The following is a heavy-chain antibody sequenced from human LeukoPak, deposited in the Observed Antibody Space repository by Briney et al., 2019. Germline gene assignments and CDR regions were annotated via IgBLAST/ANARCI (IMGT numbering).Heavy chain of an antibody. J-gene: IGHJ3*02. D-gene: IGHD1-26*01. V-gene: IGHV3-53*01. CDR3: ARSHRGSNSLSFDI. Sequence: PGGSPRLSCAASGFTVSSSYMSWVRQAPGKGLEWVSVLYSGGSTYYADSVKGRFTISRDNSKNTLYLQMNSLRAEDTAVYYCARSHRGSNSLSFDIWGQGTKVTVSS. CDR2: LYSGGST. CDR1: GFTVSSSY.